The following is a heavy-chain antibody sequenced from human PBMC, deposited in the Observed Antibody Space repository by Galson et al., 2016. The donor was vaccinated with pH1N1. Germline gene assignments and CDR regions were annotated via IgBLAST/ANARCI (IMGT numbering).Heavy chain of an antibody. CDR3: SRSRVTFSITTCLAV. CDR1: GFTFSNYG. D-gene: IGHD2-2*01. CDR2: IWYDGSNK. J-gene: IGHJ6*02. Sequence: SLRLSCAASGFTFSNYGMHWVRQAPGRGLEWVALIWYDGSNKYYADSVKGRFTISRDNSKNTMYLQMNSLRAEDTAVYDCSRSRVTFSITTCLAVWVQGTTVTVSS. V-gene: IGHV3-33*01.